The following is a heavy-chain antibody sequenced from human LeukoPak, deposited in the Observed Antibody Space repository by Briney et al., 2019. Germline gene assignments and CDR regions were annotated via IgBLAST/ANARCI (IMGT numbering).Heavy chain of an antibody. V-gene: IGHV4-34*01. J-gene: IGHJ5*02. Sequence: SETLSLTCAVYGGSFSGYYWSWIRQPLGKGLEWIGEINHSGSTNYNPSLRSRVTISVDTSKNQFSLKLSSVTAADTAVYYCARSSSWYRARWFDPWGQGTLVTVSS. D-gene: IGHD6-13*01. CDR1: GGSFSGYY. CDR3: ARSSSWYRARWFDP. CDR2: INHSGST.